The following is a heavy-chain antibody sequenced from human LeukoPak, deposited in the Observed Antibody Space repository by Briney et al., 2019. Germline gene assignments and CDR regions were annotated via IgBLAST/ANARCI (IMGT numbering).Heavy chain of an antibody. CDR2: ISISSSYR. CDR3: ARAGAVANYGMDV. CDR1: GFTFSSGS. J-gene: IGHJ6*04. D-gene: IGHD6-19*01. V-gene: IGHV3-21*01. Sequence: WGSLRLSCAASGFTFSSGSMNWVRQAPGKGLDWVSSISISSSYRYYSDSVKGRFTISRDNDKNSLYLQMNSLRAADTAVYYCARAGAVANYGMDVWGKGTTVTVSS.